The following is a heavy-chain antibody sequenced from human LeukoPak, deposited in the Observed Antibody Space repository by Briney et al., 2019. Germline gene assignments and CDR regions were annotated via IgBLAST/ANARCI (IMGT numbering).Heavy chain of an antibody. Sequence: GGSLRLSCAASGFTFSDYYMSWIRQAPGKGLEWVSYISSGGSTIYYADSVKGRFTISRDNAKNSLYLQMNSLRAEDTAVYYCARRAAAGPEYYYYMDVWGKGTTVTVSS. CDR2: ISSGGSTI. CDR1: GFTFSDYY. D-gene: IGHD6-13*01. V-gene: IGHV3-11*04. CDR3: ARRAAAGPEYYYYMDV. J-gene: IGHJ6*03.